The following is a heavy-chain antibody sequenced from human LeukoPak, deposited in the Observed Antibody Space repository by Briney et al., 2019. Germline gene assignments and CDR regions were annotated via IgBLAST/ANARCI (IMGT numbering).Heavy chain of an antibody. CDR3: ARATIGGFGHGDLPHFDL. D-gene: IGHD4-17*01. CDR2: IIPILGTA. J-gene: IGHJ2*01. Sequence: SVKVSCKASGGTFSSYAISWVRQAPGQGLEWMGRIIPILGTANYAQKFQGRVTITTDESTSTAYMELSSLRSEDTAVYYCARATIGGFGHGDLPHFDLWGRGTLVTVSS. CDR1: GGTFSSYA. V-gene: IGHV1-69*11.